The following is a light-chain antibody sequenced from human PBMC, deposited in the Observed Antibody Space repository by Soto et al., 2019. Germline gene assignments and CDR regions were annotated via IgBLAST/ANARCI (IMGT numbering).Light chain of an antibody. CDR2: KAS. Sequence: DIQMTQSPSTLSASVGDRVTITCRASQSISSRLAWFQQKPGKAPKLLIYKASSLETGVPSRFSGSGSGTEFTLTISSLQPDDFATYYCQQYSNYRTFGQGTKVEIK. J-gene: IGKJ1*01. V-gene: IGKV1-5*03. CDR1: QSISSR. CDR3: QQYSNYRT.